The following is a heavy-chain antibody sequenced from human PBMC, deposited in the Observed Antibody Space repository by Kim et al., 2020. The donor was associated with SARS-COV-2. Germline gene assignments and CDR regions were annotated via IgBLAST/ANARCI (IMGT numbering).Heavy chain of an antibody. D-gene: IGHD6-6*01. CDR2: VYYSGST. CDR1: GGSMSPYY. J-gene: IGHJ5*02. Sequence: SETLSPTCTVSGGSMSPYYWSWIRQPPGKGLEWIGHVYYSGSTTYNPSLKSRVTISLDTSKNQFSLRLTSVTAADTAIYFCARQTSSSPLYWFDPWGQGTLVTVSS. V-gene: IGHV4-59*13. CDR3: ARQTSSSPLYWFDP.